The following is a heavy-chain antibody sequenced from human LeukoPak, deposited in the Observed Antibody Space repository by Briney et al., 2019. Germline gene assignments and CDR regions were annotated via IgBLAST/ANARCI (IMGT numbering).Heavy chain of an antibody. J-gene: IGHJ6*03. D-gene: IGHD2-21*01. CDR3: ARAPHIPDYMGV. CDR2: IIPIFGTA. V-gene: IGHV1-69*05. CDR1: GGTFISYA. Sequence: SVKVSFKASGGTFISYAISWVRQAPGQGLEWMGGIIPIFGTANYAQKFQGRVTITTDESTSTAYMELSSLRSEDTAVYYCARAPHIPDYMGVWGKGTTVTGSS.